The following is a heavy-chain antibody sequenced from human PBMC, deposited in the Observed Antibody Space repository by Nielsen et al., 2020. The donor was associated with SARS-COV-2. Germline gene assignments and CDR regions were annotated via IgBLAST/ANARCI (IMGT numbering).Heavy chain of an antibody. D-gene: IGHD2-15*01. CDR3: ARDRAATPMTALDY. Sequence: GGSLRLSCAASGFSFSSYAMHWVRQAPGKGLEWVSVMSYDGSNKYYADSVKGRVTISKDNSKNTLYLQMNSLRAEDTAVYYCARDRAATPMTALDYWGQGTLVTVSS. CDR1: GFSFSSYA. J-gene: IGHJ4*02. V-gene: IGHV3-30*04. CDR2: MSYDGSNK.